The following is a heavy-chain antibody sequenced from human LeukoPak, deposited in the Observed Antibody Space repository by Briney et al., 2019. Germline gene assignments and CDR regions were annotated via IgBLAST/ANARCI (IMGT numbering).Heavy chain of an antibody. CDR3: AKESPSFDY. CDR1: GGSFSGYY. J-gene: IGHJ4*02. CDR2: ISGSGGST. Sequence: ETLSLTCAVYGGSFSGYYWSWVRQAPGKGLEWVSVISGSGGSTHYADSVKGRFTISRDNSKNTLYLQMNSLRAEDTAVYYCAKESPSFDYWGQGTLVTVSS. V-gene: IGHV3-23*01.